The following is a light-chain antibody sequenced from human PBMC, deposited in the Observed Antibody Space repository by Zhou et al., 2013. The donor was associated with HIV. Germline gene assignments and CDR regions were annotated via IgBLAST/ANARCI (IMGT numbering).Light chain of an antibody. CDR2: GAS. CDR3: QQYNSWPT. Sequence: IVLTQSPATLSVSPGERATLSCRASQSISRDLAWYQQKPGQAPKLLIYGASTRATGIPARFGGSGSGTEFTLTISSLQSEDFASFYXQQYNSWPTFGQGTKVEIK. CDR1: QSISRD. V-gene: IGKV3-15*01. J-gene: IGKJ1*01.